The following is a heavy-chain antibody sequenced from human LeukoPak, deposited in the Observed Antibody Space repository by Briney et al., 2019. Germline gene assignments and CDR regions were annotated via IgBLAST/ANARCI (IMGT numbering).Heavy chain of an antibody. CDR2: ISYDGSNK. J-gene: IGHJ6*02. V-gene: IGHV3-30-3*01. CDR3: ARGVCSSTSCYTYYYYGMDV. CDR1: GFTLSSYA. Sequence: GRSLRLSCAASGFTLSSYAMHWVRQAPGKGLEWVAVISYDGSNKYYADSVKGRFTISRDDSKNTLYLQMNSLRAEDTAVYYCARGVCSSTSCYTYYYYGMDVWGQGTTVTVSS. D-gene: IGHD2-2*02.